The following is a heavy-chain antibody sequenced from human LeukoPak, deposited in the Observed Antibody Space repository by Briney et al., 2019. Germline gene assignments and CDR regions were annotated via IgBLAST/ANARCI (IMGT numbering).Heavy chain of an antibody. CDR1: GVSISSDSYY. J-gene: IGHJ4*02. D-gene: IGHD2-15*01. Sequence: PSETLSLTCTVSGVSISSDSYYWGWIRQPPGKGLEWIGTIYYSGSTNYNPSLKSRVTISVDTSKNQFSLKLSSVTAADTAVYYCARQYCSGGSCYSDYWGQGTLVTVSS. CDR2: IYYSGST. CDR3: ARQYCSGGSCYSDY. V-gene: IGHV4-39*01.